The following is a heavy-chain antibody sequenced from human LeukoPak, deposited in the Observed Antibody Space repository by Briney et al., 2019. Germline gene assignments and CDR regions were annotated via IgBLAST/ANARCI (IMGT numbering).Heavy chain of an antibody. J-gene: IGHJ6*02. CDR3: AKEGGPTLYYYYYGMDV. V-gene: IGHV3-23*01. CDR1: GFTFSSYA. CDR2: ISDSGGGT. Sequence: PGGSLRLSCAASGFTFSSYAMSWVRQAPGKGLAWVSAISDSGGGTYYTDSVKGRFTISRDNSKNTLYLQMNSLRAEDTAVYYCAKEGGPTLYYYYYGMDVWGQGTTVTVSS. D-gene: IGHD3-16*01.